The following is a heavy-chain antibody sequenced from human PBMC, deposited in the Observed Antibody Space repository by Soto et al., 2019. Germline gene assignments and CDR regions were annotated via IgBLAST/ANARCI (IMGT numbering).Heavy chain of an antibody. CDR3: ARGPQYSYGSPEIYYYYGMDV. J-gene: IGHJ6*02. V-gene: IGHV4-34*01. Sequence: QVQLQQWGAGLLKPSETLSLTCAVYGGSFSGYYWSWIRQPPGKGLEWIGEINHSGSTNYNPSLKSRVTISVDTSKNQFSLKLSSVTAAETAVYYCARGPQYSYGSPEIYYYYGMDVWGQGTTVTVSS. CDR1: GGSFSGYY. D-gene: IGHD5-18*01. CDR2: INHSGST.